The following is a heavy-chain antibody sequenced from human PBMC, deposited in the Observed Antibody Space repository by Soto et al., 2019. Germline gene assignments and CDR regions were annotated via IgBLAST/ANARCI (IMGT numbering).Heavy chain of an antibody. V-gene: IGHV1-18*01. CDR2: ISAYNGNT. D-gene: IGHD2-2*02. CDR3: ARDRYCSSTSCYRLFWFDP. Sequence: EASVKVSCKASGYTFTSYGISWVRQAPGQGLEWMGWISAYNGNTNYAQKLQGRVTMTTDTSTSTAYMELRSLRSDDTAVYYCARDRYCSSTSCYRLFWFDPWGQGTLVTVSS. CDR1: GYTFTSYG. J-gene: IGHJ5*02.